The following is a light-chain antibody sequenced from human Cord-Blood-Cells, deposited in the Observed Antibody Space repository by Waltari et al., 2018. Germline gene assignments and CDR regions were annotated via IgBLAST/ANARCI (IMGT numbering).Light chain of an antibody. CDR3: AAWDDSLNGWV. V-gene: IGLV1-44*01. CDR1: SSNIGSNT. Sequence: QSVLTQPPSASGTPGQRVTISCSGRSSNIGSNTVNWYQQLPGTAPKLLIYSNNQRPSGVPDRFSGSKSGTSASLAISGLQSEDEADYYCAAWDDSLNGWVFGGGTKLTDL. CDR2: SNN. J-gene: IGLJ3*02.